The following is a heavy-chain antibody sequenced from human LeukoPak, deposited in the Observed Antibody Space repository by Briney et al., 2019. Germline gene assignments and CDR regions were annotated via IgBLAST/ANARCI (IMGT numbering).Heavy chain of an antibody. CDR2: LYSGADT. Sequence: PGGSLTLSCAASGFSVGTKYMNWVRQAPGKGLEWVSILYSGADTYYTDSVKGRFIISRDSSKNTLFLHMNSLRADDTAIYYCARVGDHYHWYFDLWGRGTRVSVSS. J-gene: IGHJ2*01. CDR3: ARVGDHYHWYFDL. V-gene: IGHV3-53*01. CDR1: GFSVGTKY. D-gene: IGHD3-10*01.